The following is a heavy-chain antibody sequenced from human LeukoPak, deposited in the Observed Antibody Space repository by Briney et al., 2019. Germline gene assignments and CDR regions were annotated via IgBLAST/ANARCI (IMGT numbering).Heavy chain of an antibody. V-gene: IGHV4-39*07. CDR2: IYYSGST. D-gene: IGHD1-1*01. CDR3: ARLTRRSGNYFDS. CDR1: GFTFSSHW. J-gene: IGHJ4*02. Sequence: GSLRLSCAASGFTFSSHWMHWVRQAPGKGLEWIGSIYYSGSTYYNPSLKSRVTISVDTSKSQFSLKLSSVTAADTAVYYCARLTRRSGNYFDSWGQGTLVTVSS.